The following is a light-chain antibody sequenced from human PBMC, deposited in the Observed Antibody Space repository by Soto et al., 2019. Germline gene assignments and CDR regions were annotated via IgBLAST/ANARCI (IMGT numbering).Light chain of an antibody. J-gene: IGLJ7*01. CDR1: XXXIGNNY. V-gene: IGLV1-51*02. Sequence: QSVLTQPPSVSAAPXXKVTXXXXXXXXXIGNNYVSWYQQLPGTAPKLLIYENNKRPSGIPDRFSGSKSGTSATLGITGLQTGDEADYYCGTWDSSLSAAVFGGGTQLTVL. CDR3: GTWDSSLSAAV. CDR2: ENN.